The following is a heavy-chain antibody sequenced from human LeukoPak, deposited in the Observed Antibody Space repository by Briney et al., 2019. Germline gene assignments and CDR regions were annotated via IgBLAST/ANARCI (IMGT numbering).Heavy chain of an antibody. D-gene: IGHD3-22*01. CDR1: GFTFSSYA. CDR3: ARGRSELYYYDSSGPDIY. CDR2: ISYDGSNK. Sequence: GGSLRLSCAASGFTFSSYAMHWVRQAPGKGLEWVAVISYDGSNKYYADSVKGRFTISRDNSKNTLYLQMDSLRAEDTAVYYCARGRSELYYYDSSGPDIYWSQGTLVTASS. J-gene: IGHJ4*02. V-gene: IGHV3-30*04.